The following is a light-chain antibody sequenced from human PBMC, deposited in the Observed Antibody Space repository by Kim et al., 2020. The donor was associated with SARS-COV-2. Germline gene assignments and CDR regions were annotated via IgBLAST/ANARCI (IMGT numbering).Light chain of an antibody. Sequence: GQSFSISCSGTSSHVSRYSFVSWYQQHPGKAPHLIIYDVSGRPSGVPDRFSGSKSGYTASLTISGLQAEDEADYWCGSYADKLRYVFGSGTKVTVL. CDR2: DVS. V-gene: IGLV2-11*03. J-gene: IGLJ1*01. CDR3: GSYADKLRYV. CDR1: SSHVSRYSF.